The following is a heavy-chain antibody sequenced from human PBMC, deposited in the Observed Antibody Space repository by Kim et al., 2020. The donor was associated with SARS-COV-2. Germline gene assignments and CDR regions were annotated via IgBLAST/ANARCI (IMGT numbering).Heavy chain of an antibody. Sequence: SVKVSCKASGGTFSSYTISWVRQAPGQGLEWMGRIIPILGIANYAQKFQGRVTITADKSTSTAYMELSSLRSEDTAVYYCARVLPMSAGTNAFDIWGQGTMVTVSS. V-gene: IGHV1-69*02. CDR2: IIPILGIA. CDR1: GGTFSSYT. J-gene: IGHJ3*02. D-gene: IGHD6-19*01. CDR3: ARVLPMSAGTNAFDI.